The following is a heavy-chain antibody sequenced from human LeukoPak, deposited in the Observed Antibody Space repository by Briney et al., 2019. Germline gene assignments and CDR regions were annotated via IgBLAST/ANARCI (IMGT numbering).Heavy chain of an antibody. Sequence: GGSLRLSCAASGFTFSNYWMSWVRQAPGKGLEWVANIKQDGSKKNYVDSVKGRFTISRDNAKNSLYLQMNSLRVEDTAVYYCAGRSGSFDYWGQGTLVTASS. CDR3: AGRSGSFDY. J-gene: IGHJ4*02. D-gene: IGHD3-10*01. CDR2: IKQDGSKK. CDR1: GFTFSNYW. V-gene: IGHV3-7*01.